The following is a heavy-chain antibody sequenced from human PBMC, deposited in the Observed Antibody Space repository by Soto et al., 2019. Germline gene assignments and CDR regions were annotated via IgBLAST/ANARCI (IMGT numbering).Heavy chain of an antibody. CDR1: GFTVSSNY. CDR3: TWTGTNWFAS. J-gene: IGHJ5*01. CDR2: IKSGGPT. D-gene: IGHD1-1*01. V-gene: IGHV3-15*01. Sequence: GGSLRLSCAASGFTVSSNYMSWVRQAPGKGLEWVGRIKSGGPTDYAAPVKGRFTISRDDSKNTVYLQMNSLKTEDTAVYYCTWTGTNWFASWGQGTLVTVSS.